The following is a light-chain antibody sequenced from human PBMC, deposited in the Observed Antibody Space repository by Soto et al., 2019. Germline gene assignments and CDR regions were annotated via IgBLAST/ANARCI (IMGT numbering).Light chain of an antibody. V-gene: IGKV1-9*01. Sequence: IQLTQSPSSLSASVGDRVTITCRASQGISSYLAWYQQKPGKAPKLLIYAASTLQSGVPSRFSGSGSGTDFTLPISSLQPEDFATYYCQQLNSYPSFGGGTRWRSN. CDR1: QGISSY. CDR3: QQLNSYPS. J-gene: IGKJ4*01. CDR2: AAS.